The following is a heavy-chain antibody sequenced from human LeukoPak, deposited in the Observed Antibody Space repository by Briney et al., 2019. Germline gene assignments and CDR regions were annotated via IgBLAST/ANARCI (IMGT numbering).Heavy chain of an antibody. CDR3: ARDNREQQLVPPTFDY. CDR2: ISYDGSNK. D-gene: IGHD6-13*01. V-gene: IGHV3-30-3*01. Sequence: GGSLRLSCAASGFTFSSYAMHWVRQAPGKGLEWVAVISYDGSNKYYADSVKGRFTISRDNSKNTLYLQMYSLRAEDTAVYYCARDNREQQLVPPTFDYWGQGTLVTVSS. J-gene: IGHJ4*02. CDR1: GFTFSSYA.